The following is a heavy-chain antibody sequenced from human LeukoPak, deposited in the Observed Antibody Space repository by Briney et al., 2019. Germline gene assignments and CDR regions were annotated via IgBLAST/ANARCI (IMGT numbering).Heavy chain of an antibody. CDR2: INPNSGDT. V-gene: IGHV1-2*06. J-gene: IGHJ4*02. CDR1: GYTFTGYY. Sequence: ASVKVSCKASGYTFTGYYMYWVRQAPGQGLEWMGRINPNSGDTIYAQKFQGRVTMTRDTSISTAYMEQSRLRSDDTAVYYCARDPSGVVVIPAVNFDYWGQGTLVTVSS. D-gene: IGHD2-2*01. CDR3: ARDPSGVVVIPAVNFDY.